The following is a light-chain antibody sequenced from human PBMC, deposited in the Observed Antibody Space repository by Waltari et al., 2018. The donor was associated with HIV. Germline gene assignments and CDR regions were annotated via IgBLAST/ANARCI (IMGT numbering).Light chain of an antibody. CDR1: QSVLHRSDNKNNKNN. J-gene: IGKJ4*01. V-gene: IGKV4-1*01. CDR2: WAS. CDR3: QQYYSNFLT. Sequence: DIVMTQSPDSLAVSLGERATINCKSSQSVLHRSDNKNNKNNLAWYQQKPGQPPQLLIYWASTRESEVPDRFSGSGSGTDFTLTISSLQAEDVAVYYCQQYYSNFLTFGGGTRVEIK.